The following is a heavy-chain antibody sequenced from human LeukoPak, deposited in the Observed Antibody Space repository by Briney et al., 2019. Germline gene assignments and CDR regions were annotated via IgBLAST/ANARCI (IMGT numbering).Heavy chain of an antibody. CDR2: INSDGSST. D-gene: IGHD4-17*01. CDR3: ARAGYGDYYYYMDV. Sequence: GGSLRLSCAASGFTFSSYWMHWVRQAPGKGLVWVSRINSDGSSTSYADSVKGRFTISRDNAKNTLYLQMNSLRAEDTAVYYCARAGYGDYYYYMDVWGKGTTVTISS. J-gene: IGHJ6*03. V-gene: IGHV3-74*01. CDR1: GFTFSSYW.